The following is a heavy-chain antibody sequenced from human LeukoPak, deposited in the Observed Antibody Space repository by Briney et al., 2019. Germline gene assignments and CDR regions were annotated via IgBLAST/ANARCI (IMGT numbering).Heavy chain of an antibody. V-gene: IGHV3-53*01. D-gene: IGHD3-22*01. CDR3: ARGDDSGYYDYFDY. CDR1: GFTVDSNY. Sequence: GGSLRLSCAASGFTVDSNYLSWVRQAPGRGLEWVSTIYTGGNTYYAASVKGRFTISRDFSKNTVFLHMNSLRAEDTAMYYCARGDDSGYYDYFDYWGQGALVTVSS. J-gene: IGHJ4*02. CDR2: IYTGGNT.